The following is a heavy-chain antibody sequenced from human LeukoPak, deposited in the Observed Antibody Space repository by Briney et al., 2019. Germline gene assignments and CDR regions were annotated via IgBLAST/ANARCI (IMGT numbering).Heavy chain of an antibody. CDR1: GFTFSSHW. V-gene: IGHV3-7*04. Sequence: GGSLRLTCAASGFTFSSHWMTWVRQAPGKGLEWVANIKEDGSEKYYVDSVKGRFTISRDNAKNSLYLQMSSLRAEDTAVYYCARARITHWGQATLVTVSS. D-gene: IGHD3-10*01. CDR3: ARARITH. CDR2: IKEDGSEK. J-gene: IGHJ1*01.